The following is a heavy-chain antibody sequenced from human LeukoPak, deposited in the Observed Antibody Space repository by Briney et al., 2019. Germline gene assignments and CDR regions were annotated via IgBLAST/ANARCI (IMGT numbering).Heavy chain of an antibody. CDR1: GGSISSGGYY. J-gene: IGHJ3*02. CDR2: IYYSGST. CDR3: AAPRGYDSSGYRGDAFDI. D-gene: IGHD3-22*01. Sequence: PSETLSLTCTVSGGSISSGGYYWSWIRQHPGKGLEWIGYIYYSGSTYYNPSLKSRVTISVDTSKNQFSLKLSSVTAADTAVYYCAAPRGYDSSGYRGDAFDIWGQGTMVTVSS. V-gene: IGHV4-31*03.